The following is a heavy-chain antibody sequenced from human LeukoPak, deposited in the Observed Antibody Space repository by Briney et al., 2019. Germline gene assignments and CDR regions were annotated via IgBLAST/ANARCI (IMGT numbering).Heavy chain of an antibody. V-gene: IGHV3-23*01. D-gene: IGHD2-2*01. Sequence: SGXXXSSYXXXXXRXAPXXXXXXXAAISGSGGSTYYAASVKGRFTISRDNSKNTLYLQMNSLRAEDTAVYYCAKEAKRVAPAFDYWGQGTLVTVSS. CDR1: GXXXSSYX. J-gene: IGHJ4*02. CDR2: ISGSGGST. CDR3: AKEAKRVAPAFDY.